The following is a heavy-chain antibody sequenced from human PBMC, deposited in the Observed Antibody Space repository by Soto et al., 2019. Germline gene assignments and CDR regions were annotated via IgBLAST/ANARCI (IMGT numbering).Heavy chain of an antibody. CDR2: IYYSGST. V-gene: IGHV4-39*01. J-gene: IGHJ6*03. CDR1: GGSISSSSYY. CDR3: ARQVCSSTSCYYYYYYYMDV. D-gene: IGHD2-2*01. Sequence: SETLSLTCTVSGGSISSSSYYWGWIRQPRGKGLEWIGSIYYSGSTYYNPSLKSRVTISVDTSKNQFSLKLSSVTAADTAVYYCARQVCSSTSCYYYYYYYMDVWGKGTTVTVSS.